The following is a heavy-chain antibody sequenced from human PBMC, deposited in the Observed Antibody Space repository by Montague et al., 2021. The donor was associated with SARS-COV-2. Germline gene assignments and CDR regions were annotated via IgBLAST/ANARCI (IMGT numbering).Heavy chain of an antibody. CDR1: GGSLSGYY. CDR3: ARVPYLLLFGHRYYGMDV. CDR2: ISHSGST. D-gene: IGHD2-21*02. J-gene: IGHJ6*02. Sequence: SETLSLTCGVYGGSLSGYYWSWIRQPPGEGLEWIAYISHSGSTSYNPSLKSRVTISVDTSKNQFSLKLSSATAADTAVYYCARVPYLLLFGHRYYGMDVWGQGTTVTVSS. V-gene: IGHV4-34*01.